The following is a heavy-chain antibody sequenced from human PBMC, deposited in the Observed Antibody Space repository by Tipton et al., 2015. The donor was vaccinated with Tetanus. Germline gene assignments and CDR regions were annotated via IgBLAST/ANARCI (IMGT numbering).Heavy chain of an antibody. Sequence: GLVKPSQTLSVTCVISGDRLSSDIAAWYWIRQSPLRGLEWLGRTYYRSKWSNDYAVSVKSRVTITSDTSKNQFSLQLGSVTPEDTAVYYCARGYAGGAWDVWGQGNLVTVSS. CDR1: GDRLSSDIAA. CDR3: ARGYAGGAWDV. CDR2: TYYRSKWSN. D-gene: IGHD2-2*01. V-gene: IGHV6-1*01. J-gene: IGHJ4*02.